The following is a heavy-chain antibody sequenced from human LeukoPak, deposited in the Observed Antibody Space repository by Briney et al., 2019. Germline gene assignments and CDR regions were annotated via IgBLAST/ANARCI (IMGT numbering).Heavy chain of an antibody. Sequence: ASVKVSCKSSGFTFTDHYIHWVRQGPGQGLEWMGYIGPHSTFTSTPQEFQGRVSMTRDASMSTAYMELTRLTSDDTAVYYCVREGEGPLSKDFDYWGQGTLVTVSS. CDR1: GFTFTDHY. J-gene: IGHJ4*02. CDR3: VREGEGPLSKDFDY. V-gene: IGHV1-2*02. D-gene: IGHD2/OR15-2a*01. CDR2: IGPHSTFT.